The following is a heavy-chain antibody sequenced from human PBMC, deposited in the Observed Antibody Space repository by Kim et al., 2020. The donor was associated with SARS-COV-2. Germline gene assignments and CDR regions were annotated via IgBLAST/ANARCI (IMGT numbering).Heavy chain of an antibody. Sequence: ASVKVSCKASGYTFTNYAMHWVRQAPGQRLEWMGWINAGNGNTKYSQKFQGRVTITRDTSASTAYMELSSLRSEDTAVYYCARLGVSTVTTAYWGQGTLVTVSS. CDR1: GYTFTNYA. CDR3: ARLGVSTVTTAY. J-gene: IGHJ4*02. D-gene: IGHD4-17*01. V-gene: IGHV1-3*01. CDR2: INAGNGNT.